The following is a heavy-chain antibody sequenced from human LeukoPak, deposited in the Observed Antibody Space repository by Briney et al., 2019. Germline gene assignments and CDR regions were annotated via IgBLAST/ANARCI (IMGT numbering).Heavy chain of an antibody. J-gene: IGHJ3*02. D-gene: IGHD5-12*01. Sequence: SVKVSCKASGYTFTSYGISWVRQAPGQGLEWMGGIIPIFGTANYAQKFQGRVTITTDESTSTAYMELSSLRSEDTAVYYCARGYSGYDYGAFDIWGQGTVVTVSS. CDR1: GYTFTSYG. CDR3: ARGYSGYDYGAFDI. V-gene: IGHV1-69*05. CDR2: IIPIFGTA.